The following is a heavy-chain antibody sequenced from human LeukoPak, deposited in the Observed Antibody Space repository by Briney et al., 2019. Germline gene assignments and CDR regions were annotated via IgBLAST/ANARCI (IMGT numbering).Heavy chain of an antibody. J-gene: IGHJ5*02. CDR1: GGAISSYY. Sequence: SETLSLTCTVSGGAISSYYWSWIRQPAGKGQKWIGRIYTSGSTNYNPSLKSRVTMSVDTSKNQFSLKLSSVTAADTAVYYCARGPAGLNWFDPWGQGTLVTVSS. CDR2: IYTSGST. CDR3: ARGPAGLNWFDP. V-gene: IGHV4-4*07.